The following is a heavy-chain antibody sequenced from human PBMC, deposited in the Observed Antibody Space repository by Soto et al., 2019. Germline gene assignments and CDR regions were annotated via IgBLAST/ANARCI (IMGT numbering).Heavy chain of an antibody. V-gene: IGHV3-23*01. CDR3: AKDRLPTSGQRFYFDS. Sequence: DVNLLQSGGGSAQPGGSLRLSCATSGFTFITYAMTWVRQVPGRGLQWVSTILPDEPGFYPVSVKGRFTISRDNYRGIVYLQMNDLWVEDAAIYYCAKDRLPTSGQRFYFDSWGQGSLVTVSS. J-gene: IGHJ4*02. D-gene: IGHD2-15*01. CDR1: GFTFITYA. CDR2: ILPDEPG.